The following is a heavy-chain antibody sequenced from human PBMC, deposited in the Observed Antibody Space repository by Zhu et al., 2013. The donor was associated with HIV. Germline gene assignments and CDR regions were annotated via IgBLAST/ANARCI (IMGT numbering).Heavy chain of an antibody. CDR1: GYIFTRYG. CDR3: AREGYSESDSNYYYDGLDV. V-gene: IGHV1-18*01. J-gene: IGHJ6*02. D-gene: IGHD1-26*01. CDR2: ISAYKGHT. Sequence: QVQLVQSGAEVKKPGASVKVSCKASGYIFTRYGVSWVRQAPGQGLEWMGWISAYKGHTNYPQKFQGRVTMTTDTSTSTAYMELRSLTSDDTAVYYCAREGYSESDSNYYYDGLDVWGQGTTVTVSS.